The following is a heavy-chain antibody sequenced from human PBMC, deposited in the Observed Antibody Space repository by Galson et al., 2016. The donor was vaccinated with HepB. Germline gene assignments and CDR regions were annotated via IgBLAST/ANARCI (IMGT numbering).Heavy chain of an antibody. Sequence: GKGLEWVSGIRDSGGITDYADSVKGRFTISRDNSKNTLYLQMNSLRDEDTAVYYCAIRLDYYGSRGSWGQGTLVTVSS. V-gene: IGHV3-23*01. CDR3: AIRLDYYGSRGS. J-gene: IGHJ5*02. CDR2: IRDSGGIT. D-gene: IGHD3-22*01.